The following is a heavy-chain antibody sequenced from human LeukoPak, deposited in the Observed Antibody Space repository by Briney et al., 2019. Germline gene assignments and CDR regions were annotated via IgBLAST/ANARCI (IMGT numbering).Heavy chain of an antibody. CDR3: ARKASEFDC. J-gene: IGHJ4*02. CDR1: GLSFSTFA. Sequence: GGSLRLSCAASGLSFSTFAMSWVRQGPATGLEWVSSIRGNGETFYADSVKGRFTISRDNSQNTLYLQMNSLRAEDTAVYYCARKASEFDCWGQGTLVTVSS. V-gene: IGHV3-23*01. CDR2: IRGNGET.